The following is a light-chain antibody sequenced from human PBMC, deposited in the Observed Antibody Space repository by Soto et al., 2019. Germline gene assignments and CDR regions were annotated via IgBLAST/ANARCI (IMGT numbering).Light chain of an antibody. V-gene: IGKV1-39*01. CDR2: ATD. J-gene: IGKJ5*01. CDR3: QQSYSSIT. CDR1: QTITNY. Sequence: DIQMTQSPSSLSASVGDRVTITCRASQTITNYLNWYQQQSGKAPKLLIYATDTLQSGVPSRFSGSGSGTDYTLTISSLQPEDFATYYCQQSYSSITFGQGTRLEIK.